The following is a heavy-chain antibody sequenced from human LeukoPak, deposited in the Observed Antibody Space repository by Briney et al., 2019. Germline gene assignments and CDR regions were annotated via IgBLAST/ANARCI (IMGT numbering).Heavy chain of an antibody. CDR1: GYTFTRNT. J-gene: IGHJ4*02. Sequence: ASVKVSCKASGYTFTRNTINSVRQAPGQGLEWMGWVNTNTGNPTYAQGFTGRFVFSSDTSVSTAYLQIGSLKAEDTAVYYCVTNFDSSGYFGYWGQGTLVTVSS. V-gene: IGHV7-4-1*01. D-gene: IGHD3-22*01. CDR2: VNTNTGNP. CDR3: VTNFDSSGYFGY.